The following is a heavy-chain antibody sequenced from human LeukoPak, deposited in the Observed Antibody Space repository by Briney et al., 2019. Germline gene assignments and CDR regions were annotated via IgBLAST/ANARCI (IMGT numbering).Heavy chain of an antibody. CDR1: ELTLSSNY. J-gene: IGHJ4*02. CDR2: IYSGGST. Sequence: GGSLRLSCAASELTLSSNYMSWIRQAPGRGLEWVSFIYSGGSTYYADSVKGRFTISRDNSKNTLYLQMNSLRAEDTAVYYCAKDYCGGDCYSWFDYWGQGTLVTVSS. D-gene: IGHD2-21*02. CDR3: AKDYCGGDCYSWFDY. V-gene: IGHV3-53*05.